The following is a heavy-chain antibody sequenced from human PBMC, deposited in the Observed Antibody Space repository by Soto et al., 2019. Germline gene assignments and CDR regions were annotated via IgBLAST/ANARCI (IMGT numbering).Heavy chain of an antibody. D-gene: IGHD2-2*01. Sequence: PSETLSLTCTASGGSISSYYWSWIRQPPGEGLEWIGYIYYSGSTNYNPSLKSRVTISVDTSKNQFSLKLSSVTAADTAVYYCARLGYCSSTSCYVLILDYWGQGTLVTVSS. CDR3: ARLGYCSSTSCYVLILDY. J-gene: IGHJ4*02. CDR1: GGSISSYY. V-gene: IGHV4-59*01. CDR2: IYYSGST.